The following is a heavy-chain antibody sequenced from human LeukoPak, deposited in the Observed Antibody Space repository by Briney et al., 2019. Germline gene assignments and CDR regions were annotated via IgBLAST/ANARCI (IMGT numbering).Heavy chain of an antibody. D-gene: IGHD5-12*01. V-gene: IGHV4-39*01. CDR2: IYYSGST. Sequence: SETLSLTCTVSGGSISSYYWSWIRQPPGKGLEWIGSIYYSGSTYYNPSLKSRVTISVDTSKNQFSLKLSSVTAADTAVYYCARLAARLSWFDPWGQGTLVTVSS. CDR3: ARLAARLSWFDP. CDR1: GGSISSYY. J-gene: IGHJ5*02.